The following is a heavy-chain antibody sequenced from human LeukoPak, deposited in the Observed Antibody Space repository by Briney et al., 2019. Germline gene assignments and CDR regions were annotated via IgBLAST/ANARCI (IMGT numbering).Heavy chain of an antibody. CDR3: ARRSVTIYYMDV. CDR2: ISSSGSTI. V-gene: IGHV3-48*03. J-gene: IGHJ6*03. CDR1: GFTFSNYE. Sequence: GGSLRLSCAASGFTFSNYEMNWVRQAPGKGLEWVSYISSSGSTIYYADSVKGRFTISRDNAKNYLYLQMNRLRAEDTAVYYCARRSVTIYYMDVWGKGTTVTLSS. D-gene: IGHD4-11*01.